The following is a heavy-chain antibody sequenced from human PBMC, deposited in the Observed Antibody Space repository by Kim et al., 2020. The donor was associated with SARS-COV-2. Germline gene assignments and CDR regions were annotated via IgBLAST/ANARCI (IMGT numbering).Heavy chain of an antibody. CDR2: INHSGST. V-gene: IGHV4-34*01. CDR3: ARGPEDIVVVVAATPRYYFDY. Sequence: SETLSLTCAVYGGSFSGYYWSWIRQPPGKGLEWIGEINHSGSTNYNPSLKSRLTISVDTSKNQFSLKLSSVTAADTAVYYCARGPEDIVVVVAATPRYYFDYWGQGTLVTVSS. J-gene: IGHJ4*02. D-gene: IGHD2-15*01. CDR1: GGSFSGYY.